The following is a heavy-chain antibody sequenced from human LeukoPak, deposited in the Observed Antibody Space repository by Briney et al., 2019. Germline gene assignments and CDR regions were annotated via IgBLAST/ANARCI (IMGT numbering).Heavy chain of an antibody. D-gene: IGHD4-23*01. J-gene: IGHJ2*01. CDR1: GGSISSSSYY. CDR2: LSYSGST. Sequence: KASETLSLTCTVSGGSISSSSYYWGWIRRPPGKGLEWIGSLSYSGSTYYNPSLKSRVTISVDTSKNQFSLKLSLVTAADTAVYYCARSWYGGNSNPAYWYFDLWGRGTLVTVSS. CDR3: ARSWYGGNSNPAYWYFDL. V-gene: IGHV4-39*01.